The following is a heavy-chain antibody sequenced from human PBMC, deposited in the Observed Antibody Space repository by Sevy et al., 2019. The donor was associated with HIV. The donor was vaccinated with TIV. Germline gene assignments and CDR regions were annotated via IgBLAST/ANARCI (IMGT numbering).Heavy chain of an antibody. CDR3: ARAARETGYYDFWSGYYAPGDYYYYMDV. CDR2: ISSSSSTI. Sequence: GGSLRLSCAASGFTFSSYSMNWVRQAPGKGLEWVSYISSSSSTIYYADSVKGRFTISRDNAKNSLYLQMNSLRAEDTAVYYCARAARETGYYDFWSGYYAPGDYYYYMDVWGKGTTVTVSS. CDR1: GFTFSSYS. J-gene: IGHJ6*03. D-gene: IGHD3-3*01. V-gene: IGHV3-48*01.